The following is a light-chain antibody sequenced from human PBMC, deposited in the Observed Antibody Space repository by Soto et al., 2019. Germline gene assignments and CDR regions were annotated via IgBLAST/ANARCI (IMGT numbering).Light chain of an antibody. Sequence: DIVMTQSPLSLPVTPGEPASISCRSSQSLLHSNGYNYLDWYLQKPGQSPQLLIYLGSNRASGVPDRFSGCGSGTDFTLKISRVEAEDVGVYYCMQALQTPLFGGGTKVEIK. CDR2: LGS. J-gene: IGKJ4*01. V-gene: IGKV2-28*01. CDR1: QSLLHSNGYNY. CDR3: MQALQTPL.